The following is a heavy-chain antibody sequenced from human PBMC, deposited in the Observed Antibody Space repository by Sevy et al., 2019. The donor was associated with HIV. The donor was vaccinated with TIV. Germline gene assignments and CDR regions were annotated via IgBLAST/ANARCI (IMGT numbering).Heavy chain of an antibody. CDR1: GGSISSSDSY. V-gene: IGHV4-30-4*01. J-gene: IGHJ4*02. CDR3: ASRRGYSYGPFDF. CDR2: IHYTGGT. D-gene: IGHD5-18*01. Sequence: SETLSLTCSVSGGSISSSDSYWSWIRQPPGKGLEWIGYIHYTGGTYYNPFLKSRVAMSVDTSAKQFSLKLTFLTDADTAVYYCASRRGYSYGPFDFWGQGTLVTVSS.